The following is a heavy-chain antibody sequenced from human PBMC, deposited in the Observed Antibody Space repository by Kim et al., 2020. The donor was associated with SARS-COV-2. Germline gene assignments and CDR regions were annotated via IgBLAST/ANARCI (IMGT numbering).Heavy chain of an antibody. J-gene: IGHJ6*03. Sequence: GGSLRLSCAASGFTFSSYAMHWVRQAPGKGLEWVAVISYDGSNKYYADSVKGRFTISRDNSKNTLYLQMNSLRAEDTAVYYCARDRIPIVNRGHKRYYYYYYMDVWGKGTTVTVSS. CDR3: ARDRIPIVNRGHKRYYYYYYMDV. CDR2: ISYDGSNK. CDR1: GFTFSSYA. D-gene: IGHD3-22*01. V-gene: IGHV3-30-3*01.